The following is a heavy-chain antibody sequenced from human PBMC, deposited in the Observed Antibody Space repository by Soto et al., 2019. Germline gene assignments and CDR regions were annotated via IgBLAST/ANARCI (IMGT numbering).Heavy chain of an antibody. CDR2: ISGSGGST. CDR3: ARIDCTGDNCNPYYHYPMDV. V-gene: IGHV3-23*01. J-gene: IGHJ6*02. Sequence: EVQLLESGGGLVQPGGSLRLSCAASGFTFSSYAMSWVRQAPGKGLEWVSAISGSGGSTYYADSVKGRFTISRDNSKNTMYLQMNSLRDEDTAVYYCARIDCTGDNCNPYYHYPMDVWGQGTTVTVSS. CDR1: GFTFSSYA. D-gene: IGHD2-8*02.